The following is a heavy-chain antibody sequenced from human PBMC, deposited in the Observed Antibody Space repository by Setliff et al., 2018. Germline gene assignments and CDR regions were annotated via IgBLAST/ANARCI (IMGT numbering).Heavy chain of an antibody. D-gene: IGHD3-10*01. CDR3: ARHVGSRSRGYNYYYYYMDV. CDR1: GGSITSYY. CDR2: IYTSGST. V-gene: IGHV4-59*08. Sequence: KTSETLSLTCTVSGGSITSYYWSWIRQPPGKGLEWIGYIYTSGSTNYNPSLKSRVTISVDTSRNQLSLKLTSVTAADTAVYYCARHVGSRSRGYNYYYYYMDVWGKGTTVTVSS. J-gene: IGHJ6*03.